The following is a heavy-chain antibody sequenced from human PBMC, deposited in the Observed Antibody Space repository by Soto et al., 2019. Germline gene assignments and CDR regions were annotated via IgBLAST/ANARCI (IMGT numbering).Heavy chain of an antibody. D-gene: IGHD3-10*01. Sequence: ASVKVSCKASGYTFTSYAMHWVRQAPGQRLEWMGWINAGSGNTKYSQKFQGRVTITRDTSASTAYMELSSLRSEDTAVYYCARTRLWFGELLPYWGQGTLVTVSS. CDR1: GYTFTSYA. J-gene: IGHJ4*02. V-gene: IGHV1-3*01. CDR2: INAGSGNT. CDR3: ARTRLWFGELLPY.